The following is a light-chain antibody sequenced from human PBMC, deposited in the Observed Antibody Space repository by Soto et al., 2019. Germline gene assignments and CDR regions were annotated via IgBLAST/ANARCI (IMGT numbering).Light chain of an antibody. CDR2: GAS. Sequence: EIVLTPSPGPLSLSPGERATLSCSASQSVSGDYLAWYQQKPGQAPRLLIYGASSRATGIPARFSGSGSGTEFTLTISSLQSEDFAVYYCQQDNNWPRTFGQGTKV. CDR3: QQDNNWPRT. J-gene: IGKJ1*01. CDR1: QSVSGD. V-gene: IGKV3D-15*01.